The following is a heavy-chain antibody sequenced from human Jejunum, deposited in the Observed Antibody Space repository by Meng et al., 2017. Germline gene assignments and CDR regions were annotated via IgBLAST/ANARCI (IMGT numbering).Heavy chain of an antibody. CDR3: ARDETSDYLDS. Sequence: GGSLRLSCAVSGFTFSDYWMHWVRQAPGKGLVWVSRINSDGRITTYVDSVKGRFTISRDNAKNILYLQMNSLRAEDTAVYYCARDETSDYLDSWGQGTLVTVSS. CDR1: GFTFSDYW. V-gene: IGHV3-74*01. J-gene: IGHJ4*02. CDR2: INSDGRIT.